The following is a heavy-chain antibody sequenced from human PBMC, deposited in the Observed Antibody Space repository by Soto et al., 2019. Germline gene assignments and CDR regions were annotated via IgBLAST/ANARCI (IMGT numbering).Heavy chain of an antibody. D-gene: IGHD3-16*01. V-gene: IGHV3-30*18. CDR3: AKTAGYDYVWGSSGLDP. Sequence: PGGSLRLSCAASGFTFSSYGMHWVRQAPGKGLEWVAVISYDGSDKYYADSVKGRFTISRDDSRNTVSLQMNSLRDEDTAVYYCAKTAGYDYVWGSSGLDPWGQGTLFT. CDR1: GFTFSSYG. J-gene: IGHJ5*02. CDR2: ISYDGSDK.